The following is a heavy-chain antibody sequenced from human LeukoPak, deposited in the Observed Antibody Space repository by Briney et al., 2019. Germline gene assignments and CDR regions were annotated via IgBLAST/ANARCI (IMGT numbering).Heavy chain of an antibody. CDR2: ISGSGGST. D-gene: IGHD3-9*01. J-gene: IGHJ6*04. V-gene: IGHV3-23*01. Sequence: GGSLRLSCAASGFTFSSYAMSWVRQAPGKGLEWVSAISGSGGSTYYADSVKGRFTISRDNSKNTLCLQMNSLRAEDTALYYCAKEVLTGRYYGMDVWGKGTTVTVSS. CDR3: AKEVLTGRYYGMDV. CDR1: GFTFSSYA.